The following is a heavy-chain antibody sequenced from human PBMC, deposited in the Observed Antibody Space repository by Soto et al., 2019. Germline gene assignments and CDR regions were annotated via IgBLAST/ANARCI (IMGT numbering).Heavy chain of an antibody. CDR3: ARHPRSDWYFHAFDI. V-gene: IGHV5-10-1*01. Sequence: AESLKISCEVSGYIFGSYRIKWCLETAVKGLEWLGRIDPSDSNTNYSPSFQGHVIISADKSINTAYLQWSSLKASDSAMYFCARHPRSDWYFHAFDIWGQGTMVTVSS. D-gene: IGHD2-21*02. CDR2: IDPSDSNT. CDR1: GYIFGSYR. J-gene: IGHJ3*02.